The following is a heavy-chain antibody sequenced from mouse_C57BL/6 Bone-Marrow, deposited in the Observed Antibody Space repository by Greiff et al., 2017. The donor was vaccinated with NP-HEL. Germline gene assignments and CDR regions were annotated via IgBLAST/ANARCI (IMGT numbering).Heavy chain of an antibody. Sequence: EVQLQQSGPELVKPGASVKISCKASGYTFTDYYMNWVKQSHGQSLEWIGDINPNNGGTSYNQKFKGKATLTVDKSSSTAYMELRSLTSEDSAVYYCARDDYYARDYWGQGTSVTVSS. V-gene: IGHV1-26*01. CDR3: ARDDYYARDY. J-gene: IGHJ4*01. CDR1: GYTFTDYY. CDR2: INPNNGGT.